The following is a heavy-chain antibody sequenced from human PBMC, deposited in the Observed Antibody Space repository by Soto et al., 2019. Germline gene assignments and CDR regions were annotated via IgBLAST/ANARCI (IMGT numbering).Heavy chain of an antibody. V-gene: IGHV3-74*01. D-gene: IGHD2-2*01. CDR3: ARVKGYCGGTACPGTMDV. Sequence: GGSLRLSCSASGFTFSDYSMHWVRQAPGKGLVWVARINGDGSNRNYADPVKGRFTVSRDNAMNTFYLHMNSLRAEDSAVYHCARVKGYCGGTACPGTMDVWGQGTTVTVSS. J-gene: IGHJ6*02. CDR1: GFTFSDYS. CDR2: INGDGSNR.